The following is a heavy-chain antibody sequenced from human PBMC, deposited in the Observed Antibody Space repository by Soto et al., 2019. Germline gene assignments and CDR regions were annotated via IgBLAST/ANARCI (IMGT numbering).Heavy chain of an antibody. CDR1: GYNFSAYY. V-gene: IGHV1-2*02. D-gene: IGHD3-10*01. CDR2: INSDSGDT. Sequence: QVHLVQSGAEVKKPGASLKVSCETSGYNFSAYYLHWVRQTPGQGLEWMGWINSDSGDTKYAQKFQGRVTMTRDMSTSVAYMELSRLTSDDTAVYYCARDRRASGTYDDMDVWGQGTPVAVS. J-gene: IGHJ6*02. CDR3: ARDRRASGTYDDMDV.